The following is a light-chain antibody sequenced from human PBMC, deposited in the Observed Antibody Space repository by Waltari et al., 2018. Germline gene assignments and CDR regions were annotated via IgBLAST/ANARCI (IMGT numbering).Light chain of an antibody. CDR2: END. Sequence: QSVLTQPPSVSAAPGQKVTISCSGGNSNFGNDYVSWYQQLPGTAPKLLIYENDKRPSGIPDRFIGSNFGTTSTLTIRETQPMDVADYFCQTWDNYSAMFGGGTKLTVL. CDR3: QTWDNYSAM. J-gene: IGLJ3*02. CDR1: NSNFGNDY. V-gene: IGLV1-51*02.